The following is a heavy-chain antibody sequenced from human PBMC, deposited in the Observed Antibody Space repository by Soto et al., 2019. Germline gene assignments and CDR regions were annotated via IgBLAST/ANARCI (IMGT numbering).Heavy chain of an antibody. CDR3: ARGYYDFWSGCYMDV. Sequence: SETLSLTCTVSGGSISRYYWSWIRQPPGKGLEWIGYIYYSGSTNYNPSLKSRVTISVDTSKNQFSLKLSSVTAADTAVYYCARGYYDFWSGCYMDVWAKGTTVTVSS. V-gene: IGHV4-59*01. CDR1: GGSISRYY. J-gene: IGHJ6*03. CDR2: IYYSGST. D-gene: IGHD3-3*01.